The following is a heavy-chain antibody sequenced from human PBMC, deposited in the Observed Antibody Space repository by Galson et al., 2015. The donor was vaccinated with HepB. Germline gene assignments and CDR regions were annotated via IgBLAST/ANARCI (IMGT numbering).Heavy chain of an antibody. CDR3: ARSPYYYDSSGYYFDY. CDR2: IWYDGSNK. V-gene: IGHV3-33*01. Sequence: SLRLSCAASGFTFSSYGMHWVRQAPGKGLEWVAVIWYDGSNKYYADSVKGRFTISRDNSKNTLYLQMNSLRAEDTAVYYCARSPYYYDSSGYYFDYWGQGTLVTVSS. CDR1: GFTFSSYG. J-gene: IGHJ4*02. D-gene: IGHD3-22*01.